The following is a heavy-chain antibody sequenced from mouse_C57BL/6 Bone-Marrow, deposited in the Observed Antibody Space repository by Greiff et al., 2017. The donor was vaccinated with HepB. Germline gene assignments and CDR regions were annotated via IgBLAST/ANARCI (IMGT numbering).Heavy chain of an antibody. J-gene: IGHJ2*01. Sequence: VQLQQSGPELVKPGASVKIPCKASGYTFTDYNMDWVKQSHGKSLEWIGDINPNNGGTIYNQKFKGKATLTVDKSSSTAYMELRSLTSEDTAVYYCARGSSGYPFDYWGQGTTLTVSS. CDR1: GYTFTDYN. V-gene: IGHV1-18*01. CDR2: INPNNGGT. D-gene: IGHD3-2*02. CDR3: ARGSSGYPFDY.